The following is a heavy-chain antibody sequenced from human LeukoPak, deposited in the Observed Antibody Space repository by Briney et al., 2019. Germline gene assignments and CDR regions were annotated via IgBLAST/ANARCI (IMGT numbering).Heavy chain of an antibody. Sequence: ASVKVSCKASGYTFTDYYVYWVRQAPGQGLEWMGWINPSTGGTDYAQKFQGRVTMTRDTSISTAYMELTRLRSDDTAVYYCARTFYGDSDYWGQGTLVTVSS. CDR1: GYTFTDYY. J-gene: IGHJ4*02. CDR2: INPSTGGT. V-gene: IGHV1-2*02. CDR3: ARTFYGDSDY. D-gene: IGHD2/OR15-2a*01.